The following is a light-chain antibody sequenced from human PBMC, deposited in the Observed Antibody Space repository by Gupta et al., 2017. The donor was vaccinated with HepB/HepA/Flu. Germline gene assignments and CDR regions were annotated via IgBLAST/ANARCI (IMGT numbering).Light chain of an antibody. J-gene: IGLJ3*02. CDR2: DVS. V-gene: IGLV2-11*01. CDR1: SSDVGGYNY. CDR3: CSYAGSYTFVGV. Sequence: QSALTQPRSVSGSPGQSVTISCTGTSSDVGGYNYVSWYQQHPGKAPKLMIYDVSKRPSGVPDRFPGSKSGNTASLTISGLQAEDEADYYCCSYAGSYTFVGVFGGGTKLTVL.